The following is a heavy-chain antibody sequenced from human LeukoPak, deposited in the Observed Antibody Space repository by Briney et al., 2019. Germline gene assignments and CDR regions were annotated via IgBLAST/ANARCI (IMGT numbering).Heavy chain of an antibody. CDR3: ARIHSGSYRGYFDY. Sequence: GGSLRLSCAASGFTFSSYAMSWVRQAPGKGLEWVSVIYSGGTTYYADSVKGRFTISRDNSKNTLYLQMNSLRAEDTAVYYCARIHSGSYRGYFDYWGQGTLVTVSS. V-gene: IGHV3-66*01. CDR2: IYSGGTT. CDR1: GFTFSSYA. J-gene: IGHJ4*02. D-gene: IGHD1-26*01.